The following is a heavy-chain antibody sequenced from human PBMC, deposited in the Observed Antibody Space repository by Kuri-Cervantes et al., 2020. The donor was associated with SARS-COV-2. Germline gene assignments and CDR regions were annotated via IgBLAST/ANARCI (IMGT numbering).Heavy chain of an antibody. J-gene: IGHJ4*02. CDR2: IIPILGTA. V-gene: IGHV1-69*04. Sequence: SVKVSCKASGGTFSSYAISWVRQAPGQGLEWTGRIIPILGTANYAQKFQGRVTITADKSTSTAYMELSSLRSEDTAVYYCARDVHGGSCTNGVCHDDFDYWGQGTLVTVSS. CDR1: GGTFSSYA. D-gene: IGHD2-8*01. CDR3: ARDVHGGSCTNGVCHDDFDY.